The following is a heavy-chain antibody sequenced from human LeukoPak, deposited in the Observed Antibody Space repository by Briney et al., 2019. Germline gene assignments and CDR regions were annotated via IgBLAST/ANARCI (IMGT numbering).Heavy chain of an antibody. CDR2: IYSGGST. Sequence: GGSLRLSCAASRLPFSSYAMSWVRQAPGKGLEWVSVIYSGGSTYYADSVKGRFTISRDNSKNTLYLQMNSLRAEDTAVYYCARDRHDYKNGMDVWGQGTTVTVSS. J-gene: IGHJ6*02. CDR3: ARDRHDYKNGMDV. CDR1: RLPFSSYA. D-gene: IGHD4-11*01. V-gene: IGHV3-66*01.